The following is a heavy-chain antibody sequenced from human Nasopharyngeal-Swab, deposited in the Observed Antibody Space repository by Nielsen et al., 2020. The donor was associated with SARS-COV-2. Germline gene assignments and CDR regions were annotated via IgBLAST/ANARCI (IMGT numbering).Heavy chain of an antibody. V-gene: IGHV1-18*01. Sequence: ASVKVFCKASGYTFTSYGISWVRQAPGQGLEWMGWISAYNGNTNYAQKLQGRVTMTTDTSTSTAYMELRSLRSDDTAVYYCAREPRLGFDSRYYGMDVWGQGTTVTVSS. CDR3: AREPRLGFDSRYYGMDV. J-gene: IGHJ6*02. CDR1: GYTFTSYG. D-gene: IGHD3-9*01. CDR2: ISAYNGNT.